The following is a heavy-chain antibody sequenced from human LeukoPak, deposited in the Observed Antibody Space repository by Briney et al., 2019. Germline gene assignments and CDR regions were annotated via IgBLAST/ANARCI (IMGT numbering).Heavy chain of an antibody. Sequence: SETLSLTCAVYGGSFSGYYWSWIRQPPGKGLEWIGEINHSGSTNYNPSLKSRVTISVDTSKNQFSLKLSSVTAADTAVYYCARGFYYDILTGYPFYFDYWGQGTLVTVSS. CDR1: GGSFSGYY. D-gene: IGHD3-9*01. V-gene: IGHV4-34*01. J-gene: IGHJ4*02. CDR3: ARGFYYDILTGYPFYFDY. CDR2: INHSGST.